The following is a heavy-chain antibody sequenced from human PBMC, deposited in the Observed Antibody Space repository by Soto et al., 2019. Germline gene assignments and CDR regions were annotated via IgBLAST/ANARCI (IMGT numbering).Heavy chain of an antibody. CDR1: GGSISSSSYY. Sequence: QLQLQESGPGLVKPSETLSLTCTVSGGSISSSSYYWGWIRQPPGKGLEWIGSIYYSGSTYYNPSLKSRVTISVDTSKHQFSLKLSSVTAADTAVYYCARQKEREYYGSGSRYGMDVWGQGTTVTVSS. D-gene: IGHD3-10*01. CDR2: IYYSGST. CDR3: ARQKEREYYGSGSRYGMDV. J-gene: IGHJ6*02. V-gene: IGHV4-39*01.